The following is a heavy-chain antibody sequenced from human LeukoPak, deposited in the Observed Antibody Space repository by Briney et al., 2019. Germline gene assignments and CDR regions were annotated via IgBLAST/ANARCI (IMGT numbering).Heavy chain of an antibody. J-gene: IGHJ2*01. CDR2: VSQSGNT. V-gene: IGHV4-39*01. CDR1: GDSITSSDHY. CDR3: ARHLYYSASAFWYIDL. Sequence: SETLSLTCTLPGDSITSSDHYWVWIRQSPGKGLEWIGSVSQSGNTYYKSSLKSRVTVSLDTSKNEFSLTLTSVTAADTAEYYCARHLYYSASAFWYIDLWGRGTLVIVSP. D-gene: IGHD3-10*01.